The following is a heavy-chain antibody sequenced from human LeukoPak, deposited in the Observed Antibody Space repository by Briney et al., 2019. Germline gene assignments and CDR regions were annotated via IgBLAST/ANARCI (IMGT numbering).Heavy chain of an antibody. CDR1: GFTFSSYA. CDR3: AKADPRDVYKFFGF. Sequence: PGGSLRLSCAASGFTFSSYAMNWVRQAPGKGLEWVSIISGGGSSIYYADSVKGRFTISRDNSKNTLYLQMNSLRVEDTAVYYCAKADPRDVYKFFGFWGQGTVETVSS. V-gene: IGHV3-23*01. CDR2: ISGGGSSI. D-gene: IGHD5-24*01. J-gene: IGHJ4*02.